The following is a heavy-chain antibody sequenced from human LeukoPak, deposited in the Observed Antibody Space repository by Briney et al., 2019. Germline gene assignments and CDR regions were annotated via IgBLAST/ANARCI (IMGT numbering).Heavy chain of an antibody. CDR3: ASNWGYNYFDY. D-gene: IGHD7-27*01. CDR1: GFTFSSYG. CDR2: ISYDGSNK. J-gene: IGHJ4*01. V-gene: IGHV3-30*03. Sequence: PGRSLRLSCAASGFTFSSYGMHWVRQAPGKGLEWVAVISYDGSNKYYADSVKGRFTIPRDNSKNTLYLQMNSLRAEDTAVYYCASNWGYNYFDYWGHGTLVTVSS.